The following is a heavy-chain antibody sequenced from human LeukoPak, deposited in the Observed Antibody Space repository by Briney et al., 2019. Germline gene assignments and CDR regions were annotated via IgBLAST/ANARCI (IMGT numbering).Heavy chain of an antibody. D-gene: IGHD3-22*01. CDR2: ISGSGGST. V-gene: IGHV3-23*01. CDR3: AKTERAVNYYDSSGYYPNYYFDY. Sequence: GGSLRLSCVGSGFRFSTSGMHWVRQAPGKGLEWVSGISGSGGSTYYADSVKGRFTISRDNSKNTLYLQMNSLRAEDTAVYYCAKTERAVNYYDSSGYYPNYYFDYWGQGTLVTVSS. CDR1: GFRFSTSG. J-gene: IGHJ4*02.